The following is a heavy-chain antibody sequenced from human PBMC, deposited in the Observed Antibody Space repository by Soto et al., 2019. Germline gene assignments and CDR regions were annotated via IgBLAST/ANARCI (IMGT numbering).Heavy chain of an antibody. CDR1: GDSISRIDYY. V-gene: IGHV4-31*03. CDR2: IYFRGNT. J-gene: IGHJ3*02. CDR3: AREGGSYDSGGPLIRGAFDI. D-gene: IGHD3-22*01. Sequence: PSETLSLTCSVSGDSISRIDYYWTWIRQHPEKGLEWIGNIYFRGNTYYSPSLESRLTISVDTSKNQFSLKLTSVTAADTAVYYCAREGGSYDSGGPLIRGAFDIWGQGTMVTVSS.